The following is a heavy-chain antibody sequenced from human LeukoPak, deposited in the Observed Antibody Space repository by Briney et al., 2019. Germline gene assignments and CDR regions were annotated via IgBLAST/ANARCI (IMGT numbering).Heavy chain of an antibody. V-gene: IGHV3-21*01. Sequence: GGSLRLSCAASGFTFSRYSMNWVRQAPGKGLEWVSFISSSGGYMYFADSVKGRFTFSRNNAKNSLYLQMNSLRAEDTAVYYCAREAAAGFDHWGQGTLVTVSS. CDR2: ISSSGGYM. CDR1: GFTFSRYS. D-gene: IGHD6-13*01. CDR3: AREAAAGFDH. J-gene: IGHJ5*02.